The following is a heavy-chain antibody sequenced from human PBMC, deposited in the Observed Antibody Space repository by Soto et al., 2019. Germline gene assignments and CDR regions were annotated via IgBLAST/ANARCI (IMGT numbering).Heavy chain of an antibody. V-gene: IGHV4-34*01. CDR1: DGYFSTYY. J-gene: IGHJ3*02. CDR2: INYSGSN. CDR3: ARGGSSDWQVDFHI. Sequence: SETLSLTCAVDDGYFSTYYWNWIRQSPGKGLEWIGKINYSGSNNYNPSLKSRVTISIDMSKNQVSLKLTSVTAADTAVYFCARGGSSDWQVDFHICGQGTTVTV. D-gene: IGHD6-19*01.